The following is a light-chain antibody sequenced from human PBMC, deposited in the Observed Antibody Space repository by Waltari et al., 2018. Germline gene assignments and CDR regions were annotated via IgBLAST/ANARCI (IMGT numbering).Light chain of an antibody. CDR2: EVS. CDR3: CSYVRGDLWV. Sequence: QSALTQPASVSGSPGQSITISCTGTNSDVGSYNFVSWYQQHPGKSPKLMFFEVSKGPSGFLNRFVGAKCGTTASLTTSGLHAEDEADYYCCSYVRGDLWVFGGGTKVTVL. J-gene: IGLJ3*02. V-gene: IGLV2-23*02. CDR1: NSDVGSYNF.